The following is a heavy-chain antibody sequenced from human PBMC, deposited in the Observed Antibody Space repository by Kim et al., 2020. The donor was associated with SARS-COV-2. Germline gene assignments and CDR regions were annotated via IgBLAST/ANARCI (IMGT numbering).Heavy chain of an antibody. CDR1: GYTFTSYA. D-gene: IGHD3-10*01. V-gene: IGHV1-3*01. Sequence: ASVKVSCKASGYTFTSYAMHWVRQAPGQRLKWMGWINAGNGNTKYSQKFQGRVTITRDTSASTAYMELSSLRSEDTAVYYCARAPPMVRGVILYYYYGMDVWGQGTTVTVSS. J-gene: IGHJ6*02. CDR2: INAGNGNT. CDR3: ARAPPMVRGVILYYYYGMDV.